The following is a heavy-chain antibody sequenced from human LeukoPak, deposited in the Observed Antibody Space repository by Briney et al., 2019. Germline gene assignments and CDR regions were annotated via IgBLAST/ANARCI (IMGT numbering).Heavy chain of an antibody. CDR3: AREFGGGSYNPGY. CDR1: GFSFSTTD. V-gene: IGHV3-30*02. D-gene: IGHD1-26*01. Sequence: GGSLRLSCVASGFSFSTTDMHRVRQIPGKGLQWVAFVRSNGINKYYADSVRGRFTVSRDNSKNTLYLQMSSLRTEDTAIYYCAREFGGGSYNPGYWGQGTLVTVSS. CDR2: VRSNGINK. J-gene: IGHJ4*02.